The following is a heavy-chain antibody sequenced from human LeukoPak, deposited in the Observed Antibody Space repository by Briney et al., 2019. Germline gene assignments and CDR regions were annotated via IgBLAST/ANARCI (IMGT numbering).Heavy chain of an antibody. Sequence: PGGSLRLSCAASGFTFSSYAMHWVRQAPGKGLEWVAIISYDDSNEYYADSVKGRFTISRDNAKNSLYLQMNSLRAEDTAVYYCARWYSGYDPKALDYWGQGTLVTVSS. V-gene: IGHV3-30*04. CDR1: GFTFSSYA. CDR2: ISYDDSNE. D-gene: IGHD5-12*01. CDR3: ARWYSGYDPKALDY. J-gene: IGHJ4*02.